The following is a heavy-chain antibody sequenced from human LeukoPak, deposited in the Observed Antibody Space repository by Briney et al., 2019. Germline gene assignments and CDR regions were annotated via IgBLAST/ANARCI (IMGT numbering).Heavy chain of an antibody. D-gene: IGHD4-17*01. V-gene: IGHV1-2*02. CDR2: INPNSGGT. J-gene: IGHJ4*02. Sequence: ASVEVSCKASGYTFTGYYMHWVRQAPGQGLEWMGWINPNSGGTNYAQKFQGRVTMTRDTSISTAYMELSRLRSDDTAVYYCARDFGSTVTTPDYWGQGTLVTVSS. CDR3: ARDFGSTVTTPDY. CDR1: GYTFTGYY.